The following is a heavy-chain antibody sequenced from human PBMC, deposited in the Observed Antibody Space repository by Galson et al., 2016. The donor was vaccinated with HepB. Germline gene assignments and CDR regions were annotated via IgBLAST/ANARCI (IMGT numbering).Heavy chain of an antibody. J-gene: IGHJ4*02. CDR1: GFTFGTHW. D-gene: IGHD3-10*01. CDR2: ISDDGRGT. Sequence: SLRLSCAASGFTFGTHWMHWVRQAPGKGLAWVSRISDDGRGTNYADSVKGRFTISRDNAKNTLYLQMNSLRVDDTAVYYCARYYGVSGADCWGQGTLVTVSS. CDR3: ARYYGVSGADC. V-gene: IGHV3-74*01.